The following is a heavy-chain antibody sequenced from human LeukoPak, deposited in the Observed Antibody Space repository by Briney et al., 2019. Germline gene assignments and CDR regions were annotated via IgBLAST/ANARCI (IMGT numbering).Heavy chain of an antibody. J-gene: IGHJ3*02. CDR2: ISSSSSYI. CDR3: AKGRVRGVHDAFDI. V-gene: IGHV3-21*04. D-gene: IGHD3-10*01. Sequence: GGSLRLSCAASGFTFSGYSMNWVRQAPGKGLEWVSSISSSSSYIYYADSVKGRFTISRDNAKNSLYLQMNSLRAEDTAVYYCAKGRVRGVHDAFDIWGQGTMVTVSS. CDR1: GFTFSGYS.